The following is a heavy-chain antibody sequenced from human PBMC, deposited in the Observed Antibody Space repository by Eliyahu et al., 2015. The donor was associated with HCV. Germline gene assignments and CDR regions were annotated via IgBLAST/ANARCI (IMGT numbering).Heavy chain of an antibody. CDR1: GGSIXXSXYY. Sequence: QLQLQESGPGLVKPSETLSLTCTVSGGSIXXSXYYWGXIRXPPGKGLEWIGSIYYRGSTYYNPSLKSRVTISVDTSKNQFSLKLSSVTAADTAVYYCARQQLVIIWGGNPGSTNYFDYWGQGTLVTVSS. CDR3: ARQQLVIIWGGNPGSTNYFDY. J-gene: IGHJ4*02. V-gene: IGHV4-39*01. D-gene: IGHD3-9*01. CDR2: IYYRGST.